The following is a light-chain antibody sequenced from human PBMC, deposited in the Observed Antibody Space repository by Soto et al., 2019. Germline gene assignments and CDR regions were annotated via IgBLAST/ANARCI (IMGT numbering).Light chain of an antibody. CDR1: QTVTGA. Sequence: EILMTQSPATLSVSPGERATLSCRASQTVTGALAWYQQKPGQAPRLLIYGASTRATGIPDRFSGSGSGTEFTLTISSLQSEDFAVYYCQQYNDWPPYTFGRGTNVEIK. J-gene: IGKJ2*01. CDR3: QQYNDWPPYT. V-gene: IGKV3-15*01. CDR2: GAS.